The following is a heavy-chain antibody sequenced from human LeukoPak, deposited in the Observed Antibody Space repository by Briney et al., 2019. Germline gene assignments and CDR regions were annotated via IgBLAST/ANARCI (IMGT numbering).Heavy chain of an antibody. J-gene: IGHJ4*02. CDR2: IYSGGST. V-gene: IGHV3-53*05. D-gene: IGHD3-10*01. CDR3: AREYYGGYVDY. CDR1: GFTVSSNY. Sequence: PGGSLRLSCAASGFTVSSNYMSWVRQAPGKGLEWVSVIYSGGSTYYADSVKGRFTISRDNSKNTLYLQMGSLRAEDMAVYYCAREYYGGYVDYWGQGTLVTVSS.